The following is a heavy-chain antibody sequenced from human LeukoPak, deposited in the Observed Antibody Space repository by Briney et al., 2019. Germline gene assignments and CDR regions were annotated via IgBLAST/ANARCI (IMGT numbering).Heavy chain of an antibody. D-gene: IGHD6-13*01. CDR3: AKNNKQQLVLVMFVY. CDR1: GFTLSSYA. J-gene: IGHJ4*02. V-gene: IGHV3-23*01. Sequence: GGSLRLSCAASGFTLSSYAMSWVRQAPGKGLEWVSAISDSGNTYHADSVKGRFTISRDNSKNTLYLQMNSLRAEDTAVYYCAKNNKQQLVLVMFVYWGQGTLVTVSS. CDR2: ISDSGNT.